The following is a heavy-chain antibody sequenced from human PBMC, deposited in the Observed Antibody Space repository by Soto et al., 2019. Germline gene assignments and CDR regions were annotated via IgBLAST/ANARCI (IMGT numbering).Heavy chain of an antibody. CDR3: ARGPPIFGVVTSLDY. D-gene: IGHD3-3*01. CDR2: INHSGST. J-gene: IGHJ4*02. CDR1: GGSFSGYY. Sequence: QVQLQQWGAGLLKPSETLSLTCAVYGGSFSGYYWSWIRQPPGKGLEWIGEINHSGSTNYNPSLKSRVTISVDTSKNQFSLKLSSVTAADTAVYYCARGPPIFGVVTSLDYWGQGTLVTVSS. V-gene: IGHV4-34*01.